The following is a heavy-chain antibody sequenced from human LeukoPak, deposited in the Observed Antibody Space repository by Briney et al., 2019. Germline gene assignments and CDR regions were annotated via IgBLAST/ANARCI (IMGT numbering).Heavy chain of an antibody. Sequence: PGGSLRLSGAASGFTFSSYAMHWVRQAPGKGLEWVAVIAYDGSHIYYADSVKGRFTISRDNSKSTLYLQMDSLRAEDTAVYYCARKDSGRYINPFDYWGQGTLVTVSS. CDR3: ARKDSGRYINPFDY. V-gene: IGHV3-30*04. D-gene: IGHD3-10*01. CDR2: IAYDGSHI. CDR1: GFTFSSYA. J-gene: IGHJ4*02.